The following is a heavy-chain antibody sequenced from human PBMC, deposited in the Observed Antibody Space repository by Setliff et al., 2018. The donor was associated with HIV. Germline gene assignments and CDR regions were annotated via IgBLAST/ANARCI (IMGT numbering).Heavy chain of an antibody. V-gene: IGHV3-30*04. CDR3: ARPWAFDI. J-gene: IGHJ3*02. CDR1: GFTFSRYG. Sequence: PGGSLRLSCAASGFTFSRYGMHWVRQAPGKGLEWVAVMYYDGVTTYYADSVKGRFTISRDGSKNMIFLQMNSLRVDDTAVYYCARPWAFDIWGQGTMVTVSS. CDR2: MYYDGVTT.